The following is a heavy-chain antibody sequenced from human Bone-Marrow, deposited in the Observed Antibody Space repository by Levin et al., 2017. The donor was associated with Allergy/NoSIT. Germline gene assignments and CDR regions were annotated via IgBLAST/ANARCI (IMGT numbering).Heavy chain of an antibody. CDR3: AKDSKAAAGYGGGFDY. CDR1: GFTFDDYA. J-gene: IGHJ4*02. Sequence: SLKISCAASGFTFDDYAMDWVRQAPGKGLEWVSGINWNSGSIGYADSVKGRFTISRDNAKNSLYLQMNSLRAEDTALYYCAKDSKAAAGYGGGFDYWGQGTLVTVSS. CDR2: INWNSGSI. D-gene: IGHD6-13*01. V-gene: IGHV3-9*01.